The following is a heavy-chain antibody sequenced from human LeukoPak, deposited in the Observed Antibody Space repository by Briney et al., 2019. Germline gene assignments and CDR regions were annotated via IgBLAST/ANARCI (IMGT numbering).Heavy chain of an antibody. CDR1: GFTFSNAW. CDR2: IKSKTDGGTT. CDR3: TTDQYYDFWSGYYDY. D-gene: IGHD3-3*01. Sequence: GGSLRLSCAASGFTFSNAWMSWVRQAPGKGLEWVGRIKSKTDGGTTYYAAPVKGRFTISRDDSKNTLYLQMNSLKTEDTAVYYCTTDQYYDFWSGYYDYWGQGTLVTVSS. J-gene: IGHJ4*02. V-gene: IGHV3-15*01.